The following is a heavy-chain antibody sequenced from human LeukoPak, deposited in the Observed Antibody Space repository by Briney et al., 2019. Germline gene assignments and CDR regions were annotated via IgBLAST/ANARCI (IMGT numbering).Heavy chain of an antibody. V-gene: IGHV1-2*02. CDR1: GYTFTGYY. D-gene: IGHD6-19*01. J-gene: IGHJ4*02. CDR3: ARIPGVSSGWHSVPGY. Sequence: ASVKVSCKVSGYTFTGYYMHWVRQAPGQGLEWMGWINPNSGGTNYAQKFQGRVTMTRDTSISTAYMELSRLRSDDTAVYYCARIPGVSSGWHSVPGYWGQGTLVTVSS. CDR2: INPNSGGT.